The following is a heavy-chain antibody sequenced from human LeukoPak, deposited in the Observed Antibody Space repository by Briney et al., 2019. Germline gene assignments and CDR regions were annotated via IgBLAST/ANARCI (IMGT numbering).Heavy chain of an antibody. Sequence: GASVKVSCKASGGTFSSYAISWVRQAPGQGLEWMGGTIPIFGTANYAQKFQGRVTITADESTSTAYMELSSLRSEDTAVYYCARGLTDYFDAFDIWGQGTMVTVSS. J-gene: IGHJ3*02. CDR1: GGTFSSYA. V-gene: IGHV1-69*01. D-gene: IGHD3-10*01. CDR2: TIPIFGTA. CDR3: ARGLTDYFDAFDI.